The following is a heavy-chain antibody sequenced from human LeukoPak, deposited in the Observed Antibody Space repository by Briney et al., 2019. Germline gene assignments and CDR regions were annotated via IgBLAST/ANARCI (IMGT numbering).Heavy chain of an antibody. CDR3: ARGHDILPGFVGRHNGFDS. Sequence: SETLSLTCAVYGGSFSGYYWSWIRQPPGKGLEWIGEINHSGSTNYNPSLKSRVTISVDTSKNQFSLKLSSVTAADTAVYYCARGHDILPGFVGRHNGFDSWGREPWSPSPQ. V-gene: IGHV4-34*01. CDR1: GGSFSGYY. CDR2: INHSGST. J-gene: IGHJ4*02. D-gene: IGHD3-9*01.